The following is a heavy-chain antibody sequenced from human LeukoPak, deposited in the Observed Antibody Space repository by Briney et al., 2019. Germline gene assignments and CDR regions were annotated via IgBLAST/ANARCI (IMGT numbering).Heavy chain of an antibody. CDR2: IYYSGST. J-gene: IGHJ5*02. CDR1: GGSISSSSYY. Sequence: SETLSLTCTVSGGSISSSSYYWGWIRQPPGKGLEWIGSIYYSGSTYYNPSLKSRVTISVDTSKNQFSLKLSPVTAADTAVYYCARHLWFGEFLNWFDPWGQGTLVTVSS. D-gene: IGHD3-10*01. V-gene: IGHV4-39*01. CDR3: ARHLWFGEFLNWFDP.